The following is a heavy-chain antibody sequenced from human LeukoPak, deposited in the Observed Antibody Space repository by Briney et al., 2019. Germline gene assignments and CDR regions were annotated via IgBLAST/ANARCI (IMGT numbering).Heavy chain of an antibody. Sequence: GESLKISCKGSGYSFTSYWIGWVRQMPGKGLEWRGIIYPGDSDTRYSPSFQGQVTSSADKSISTAYLQWSSLKASDTNLYYCARGSSSWYTPNSSRWYPSRGDYYMDVWGKGTTVTVSS. D-gene: IGHD6-13*01. V-gene: IGHV5-51*01. CDR1: GYSFTSYW. J-gene: IGHJ6*03. CDR3: ARGSSSWYTPNSSRWYPSRGDYYMDV. CDR2: IYPGDSDT.